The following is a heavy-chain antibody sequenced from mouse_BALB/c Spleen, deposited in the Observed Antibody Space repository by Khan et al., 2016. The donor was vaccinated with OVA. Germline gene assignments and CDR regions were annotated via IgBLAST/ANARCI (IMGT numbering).Heavy chain of an antibody. CDR1: GYSVTSDYA. V-gene: IGHV3-2*02. D-gene: IGHD2-3*01. J-gene: IGHJ4*01. CDR3: ARDGSRYNYAMDY. Sequence: EVQLQESGPGLVKPSQSLSLTCTVTGYSVTSDYAWNWIRQFPGDKLEWMGYITYSGSTSYNPSLKSRISITRDTSKNQFFLQLISVTTEDTATYYCARDGSRYNYAMDYWGQGTSVTGSS. CDR2: ITYSGST.